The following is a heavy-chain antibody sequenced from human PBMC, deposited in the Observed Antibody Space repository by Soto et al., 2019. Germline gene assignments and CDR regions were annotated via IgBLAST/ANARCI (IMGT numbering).Heavy chain of an antibody. CDR2: VSPGGGHT. CDR1: GFTFDTYA. V-gene: IGHV3-23*01. D-gene: IGHD6-19*01. J-gene: IGHJ2*01. Sequence: EVQLLESGGGLVQPGGSLRLSCAASGFTFDTYAMAWVRHTPGKGLEWVSTVSPGGGHTYYADSVRGRFTISRDNSKNMIYLQMNSLRAEDTAIYYCAKDGVGRWLANYWDFDLWGRGTLVSFFS. CDR3: AKDGVGRWLANYWDFDL.